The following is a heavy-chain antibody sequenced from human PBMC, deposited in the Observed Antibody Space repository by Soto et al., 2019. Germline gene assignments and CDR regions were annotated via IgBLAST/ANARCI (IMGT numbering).Heavy chain of an antibody. D-gene: IGHD6-19*01. CDR3: AQEGAVAFEY. CDR2: ISYDGGKT. J-gene: IGHJ4*02. V-gene: IGHV3-30*18. CDR1: GFTFNAYG. Sequence: VQLVESGGGVVQPGTSLRLSCAASGFTFNAYGMHWVRQAPGKGLEWVAFISYDGGKTHYVDSVKGRFTISRDDSRNTVFLQMNSLRGDDTSLYYCAQEGAVAFEYWGQGALVTVSS.